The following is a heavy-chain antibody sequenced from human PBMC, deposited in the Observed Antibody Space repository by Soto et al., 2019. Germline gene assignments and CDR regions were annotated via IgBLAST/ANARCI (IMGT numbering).Heavy chain of an antibody. V-gene: IGHV4-4*07. CDR1: D. D-gene: IGHD1-26*01. CDR3: ATEPGY. J-gene: IGHJ4*02. CDR2: IYTSGST. Sequence: DGSGTRQHAGKGLEWIGRIYTSGSTNYNPSLKSRVTMSVDTSKNQFSLKLSSVTAADTAVYYCATEPGYWGQGTPVTV.